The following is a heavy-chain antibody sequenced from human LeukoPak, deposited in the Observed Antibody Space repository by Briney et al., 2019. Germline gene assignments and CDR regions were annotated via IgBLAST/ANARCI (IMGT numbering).Heavy chain of an antibody. D-gene: IGHD4-11*01. CDR2: IWYDGSNK. V-gene: IGHV3-33*01. CDR3: ARELTLTTVTTGIDY. J-gene: IGHJ4*02. Sequence: GRSLRLSCAASGFTFSSYGMYWVCQAPGKGLEWVAVIWYDGSNKYYADSVKGRFTISRDNSKNTLYLQMNSLRAEDTAVYYCARELTLTTVTTGIDYWGQGTLVTVSS. CDR1: GFTFSSYG.